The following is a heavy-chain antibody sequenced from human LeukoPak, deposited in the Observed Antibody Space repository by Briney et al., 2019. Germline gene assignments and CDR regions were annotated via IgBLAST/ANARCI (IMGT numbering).Heavy chain of an antibody. CDR3: ASRRSGYHVDY. J-gene: IGHJ4*02. CDR1: GFTFSSYG. Sequence: GGSLRLSCAASGFTFSSYGMHWVRQAPGKGLEWVAVIWYDGINKFHADSVKGRFTISRDNSKNTVYLQMNSLRAEDTAVYYCASRRSGYHVDYWGQGTQVTVSS. V-gene: IGHV3-33*01. CDR2: IWYDGINK. D-gene: IGHD3-22*01.